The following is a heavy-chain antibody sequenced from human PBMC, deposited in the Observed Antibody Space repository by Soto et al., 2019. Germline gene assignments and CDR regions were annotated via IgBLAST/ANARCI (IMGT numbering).Heavy chain of an antibody. V-gene: IGHV4-4*02. D-gene: IGHD6-19*01. CDR2: IYHSGST. J-gene: IGHJ4*02. CDR1: GGTISSSNW. CDR3: ARVMRGRYSSGWYFDY. Sequence: QEQLQESGAGLVKPSGTLSLTCAVSGGTISSSNWWSWVRQPPGKGLGWIVEIYHSGSTNYNPSLKSRVTISVDRSRTQFSRKLSSVTAADTAVYYCARVMRGRYSSGWYFDYWGQGTLVTVSS.